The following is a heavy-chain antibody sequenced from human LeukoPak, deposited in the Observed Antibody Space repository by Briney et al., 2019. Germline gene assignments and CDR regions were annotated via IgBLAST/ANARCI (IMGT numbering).Heavy chain of an antibody. D-gene: IGHD2-2*01. Sequence: GASVKVSCKASGYTFTSYYMHWVRQAPGQGLEWMGIINPSGGSTSYAQKSQGRVTMTRDTSTSTVYMELSSLRSEDTAVYYCARDLGDIVVVPAALGYWGQGTLVTVSS. CDR3: ARDLGDIVVVPAALGY. V-gene: IGHV1-46*01. CDR1: GYTFTSYY. J-gene: IGHJ4*02. CDR2: INPSGGST.